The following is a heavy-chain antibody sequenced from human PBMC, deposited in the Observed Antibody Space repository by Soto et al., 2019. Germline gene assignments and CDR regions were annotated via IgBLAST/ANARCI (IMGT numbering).Heavy chain of an antibody. Sequence: EVQLLESGGGLVQPGGSLRLSCAASESSFDSYAMSWVRQAPGKGLEWVSSISYSGGSTYYPDSLKGRFTISRDNSKSTLYLQMNGLRAEDTGIYYCGKAGSSYRWLDPWGQGTQVTVSS. J-gene: IGHJ5*02. D-gene: IGHD3-10*01. CDR3: GKAGSSYRWLDP. V-gene: IGHV3-23*01. CDR1: ESSFDSYA. CDR2: ISYSGGST.